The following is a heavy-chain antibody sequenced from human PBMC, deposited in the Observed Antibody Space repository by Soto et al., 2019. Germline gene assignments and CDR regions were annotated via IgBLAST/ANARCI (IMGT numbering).Heavy chain of an antibody. Sequence: QLQLQESGSGLVKPSQTLSLTCAVSGGSISSGGYSWGWIRQPPGKGLEWIGYIYHSGSTYYNPSLKIRVTRSVDRSKNQFALKLSSVTAADTAVYYCARVGAARLRDPLYYYGMDVWGQGTTVTGSS. J-gene: IGHJ6*02. V-gene: IGHV4-30-2*01. CDR3: ARVGAARLRDPLYYYGMDV. CDR1: GGSISSGGYS. CDR2: IYHSGST. D-gene: IGHD6-6*01.